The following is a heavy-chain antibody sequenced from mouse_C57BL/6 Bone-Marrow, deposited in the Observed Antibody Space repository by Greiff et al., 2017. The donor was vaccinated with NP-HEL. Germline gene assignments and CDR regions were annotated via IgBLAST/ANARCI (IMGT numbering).Heavy chain of an antibody. J-gene: IGHJ2*01. CDR1: GYTFTNYW. Sequence: VQLQQSGAELVRPGPSVKMSCKASGYTFTNYWIGWAKQRPGHGLEWIGDIYPGGGYTNYNEKFKGKATLTADKSSSTAYMQFSSLTSEDSAIYYCARGDDGYFDYWGQGTTLTVSS. V-gene: IGHV1-63*01. D-gene: IGHD2-3*01. CDR3: ARGDDGYFDY. CDR2: IYPGGGYT.